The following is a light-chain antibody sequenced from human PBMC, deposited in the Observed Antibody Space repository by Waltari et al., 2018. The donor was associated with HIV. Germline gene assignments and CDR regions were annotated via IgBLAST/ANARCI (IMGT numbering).Light chain of an antibody. CDR2: KAS. J-gene: IGKJ1*01. CDR3: QQYNRPWT. CDR1: QSISTW. V-gene: IGKV1-5*03. Sequence: DIQMTQSPSTLSASVGDRVTITCRARQSISTWLAWYQQKPGKAPKLLIYKASTLESGVPSRFSGSGSGTEFTLTISSLQPDDFATDYCQQYNRPWTFGQGTKVEIK.